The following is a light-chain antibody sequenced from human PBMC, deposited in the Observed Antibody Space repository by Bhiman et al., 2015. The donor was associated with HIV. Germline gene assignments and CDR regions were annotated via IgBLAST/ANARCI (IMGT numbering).Light chain of an antibody. J-gene: IGLJ2*01. CDR2: GEN. CDR3: QSRDSSGSHLL. CDR1: SFGKYY. Sequence: SSELTQDPSVSVALGQTVRITRQGDSFGKYYATWYQQKTGQAPLLVIFGENNRPSGIPDRFSGSTSGTTASLTISGAQPEDEADYYCQSRDSSGSHLLFGGGTKLTVL. V-gene: IGLV3-19*01.